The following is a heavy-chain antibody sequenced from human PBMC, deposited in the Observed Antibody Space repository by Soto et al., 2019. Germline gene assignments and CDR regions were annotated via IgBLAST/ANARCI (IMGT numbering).Heavy chain of an antibody. V-gene: IGHV4-59*01. Sequence: SETLSLTFNVSGGSISSYYWSWIRQPPGKGLEWIWYIYYSGSTNYNPSLKSRVTISVDTSKNQFSLKLSSVTAADTAVYYCARLDVDTAMVTAFDIWGQGTMVTVSS. J-gene: IGHJ3*02. CDR1: GGSISSYY. CDR2: IYYSGST. CDR3: ARLDVDTAMVTAFDI. D-gene: IGHD5-18*01.